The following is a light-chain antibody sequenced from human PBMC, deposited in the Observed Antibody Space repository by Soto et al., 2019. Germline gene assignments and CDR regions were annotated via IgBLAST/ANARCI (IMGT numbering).Light chain of an antibody. CDR3: QQYYDNPLT. V-gene: IGKV4-1*01. Sequence: DFVLTQSPDSLAVSLGERATINCKSSQSVLYNSNKKDYFAWYQQRPGQPPKLLIYWASTRESGVPDRFSASGSWTEFTLTISRLQAENLGVYYCQQYYDNPLTFGGGTRVEIK. J-gene: IGKJ4*01. CDR1: QSVLYNSNKKDY. CDR2: WAS.